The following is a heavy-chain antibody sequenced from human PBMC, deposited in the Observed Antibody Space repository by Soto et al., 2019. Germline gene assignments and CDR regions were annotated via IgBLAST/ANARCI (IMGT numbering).Heavy chain of an antibody. CDR1: GYTFTSYA. D-gene: IGHD3-22*01. Sequence: GASVKVSCKASGYTFTSYAMHWVRQAPGQRLEWMGWINAGNGNTKYSQKFQGRVTITRDTSASTAYMELSSLRSEDTAVYYCASVAERITMIVPNWFDPWGQGTLVTVSS. V-gene: IGHV1-3*01. CDR3: ASVAERITMIVPNWFDP. J-gene: IGHJ5*02. CDR2: INAGNGNT.